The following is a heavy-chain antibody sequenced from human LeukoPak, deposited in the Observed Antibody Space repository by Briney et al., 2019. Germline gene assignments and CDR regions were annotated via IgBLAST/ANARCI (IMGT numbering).Heavy chain of an antibody. V-gene: IGHV1-69*06. CDR3: ARDRNYYGSGINNWFDP. CDR1: GGTFSSYA. D-gene: IGHD3-10*01. J-gene: IGHJ5*02. Sequence: ASVKVSCKASGGTFSSYAISWVRQAPGQGLEWMGGIIPIFGTANYAQKFQGRVTITADKSTSTAYMELSSLRSEDTAVYYCARDRNYYGSGINNWFDPWGQGTLVTVSS. CDR2: IIPIFGTA.